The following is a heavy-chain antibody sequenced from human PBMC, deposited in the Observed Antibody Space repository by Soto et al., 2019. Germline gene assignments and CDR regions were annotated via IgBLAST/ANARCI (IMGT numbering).Heavy chain of an antibody. CDR1: GGSISSYY. Sequence: QVQLQESGPGLVKPSETLSLTCTVSGGSISSYYWSWIRQPPGKGLEWIGYIYYSGSNNYNPSLKGAVPLSGDTAKNPVSPKPSSVTAADTAVYYCAGDRDPPLFRGWGYWYFDLWGRGTLVTVPS. V-gene: IGHV4-59*01. D-gene: IGHD3-10*02. CDR3: AGDRDPPLFRGWGYWYFDL. CDR2: IYYSGSN. J-gene: IGHJ2*01.